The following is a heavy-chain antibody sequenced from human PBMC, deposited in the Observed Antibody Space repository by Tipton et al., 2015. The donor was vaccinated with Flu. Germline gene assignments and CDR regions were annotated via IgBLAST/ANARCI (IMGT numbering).Heavy chain of an antibody. CDR1: GFTFSSYG. D-gene: IGHD4-17*01. CDR3: ANFDGAS. Sequence: GSLRLSCAASGFTFSSYGMSWVRQAPGKGLEWVSGISDSGGSTYYADSVKGRFTISRDNSKNTMNLQMNSLRVEDTAVYYCANFDGASWGQGTLVTVS. J-gene: IGHJ5*02. CDR2: ISDSGGST. V-gene: IGHV3-23*01.